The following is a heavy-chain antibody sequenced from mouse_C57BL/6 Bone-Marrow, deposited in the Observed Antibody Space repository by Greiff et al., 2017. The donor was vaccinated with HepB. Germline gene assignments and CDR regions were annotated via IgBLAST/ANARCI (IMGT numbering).Heavy chain of an antibody. V-gene: IGHV1-64*01. D-gene: IGHD2-1*01. CDR2: IHPNSGST. CDR3: ARSSGLYGNYGYFDV. CDR1: GYTFTSYW. Sequence: QVQLQQPGAELVKPGASVKLSCKASGYTFTSYWMHWVKQRPGQGLEWIGMIHPNSGSTNYNEKFKSKATLTVDKSSSTAYMQLSSLTSEDSAVYYCARSSGLYGNYGYFDVWGTGTTVTVSS. J-gene: IGHJ1*03.